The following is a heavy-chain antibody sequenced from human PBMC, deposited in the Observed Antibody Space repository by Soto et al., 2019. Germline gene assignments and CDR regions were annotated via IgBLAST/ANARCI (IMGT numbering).Heavy chain of an antibody. Sequence: PSETLSLTCTVSPGSINSGDYYCSWIRQPPGKGLEWIGYIYYSGSTYYNPSLKSRVTISVDTSKNQFSLKLSPVTAADKAVYYCARDLRFLEWFGPTAQYSGKDGWDKGHRGAVCS. CDR1: PGSINSGDYY. V-gene: IGHV4-30-4*01. J-gene: IGHJ6*04. CDR2: IYYSGST. CDR3: ARDLRFLEWFGPTAQYSGKDG. D-gene: IGHD3-3*01.